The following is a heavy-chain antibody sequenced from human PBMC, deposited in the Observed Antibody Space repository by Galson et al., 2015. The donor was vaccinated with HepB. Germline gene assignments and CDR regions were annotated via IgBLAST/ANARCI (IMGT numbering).Heavy chain of an antibody. CDR1: GGSISSYY. Sequence: SETLSLTCTVSGGSISSYYWSWIRQPPGKGLEWIGYIYYSGSTNYNPSLKSRVTISVDTSKNQFSLELSSVTAADTAVYYCARARPPGQYQLFYFDYWGQGTLVTVSS. CDR2: IYYSGST. V-gene: IGHV4-59*12. CDR3: ARARPPGQYQLFYFDY. D-gene: IGHD2-2*01. J-gene: IGHJ4*02.